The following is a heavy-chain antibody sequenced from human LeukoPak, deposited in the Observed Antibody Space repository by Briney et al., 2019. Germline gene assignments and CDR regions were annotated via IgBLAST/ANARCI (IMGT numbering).Heavy chain of an antibody. CDR1: GDTFSSYA. D-gene: IGHD3-10*01. Sequence: ASVKVSCKASGDTFSSYAISWVRQAPGQGLEWMGGIIPISGTANYAQKFQGRVTITADESTTTAYMELSSLRYEDTAVYYCARERQHYYGSGSYYNLFEYWGQGTLVTVSS. V-gene: IGHV1-69*01. CDR2: IIPISGTA. J-gene: IGHJ4*02. CDR3: ARERQHYYGSGSYYNLFEY.